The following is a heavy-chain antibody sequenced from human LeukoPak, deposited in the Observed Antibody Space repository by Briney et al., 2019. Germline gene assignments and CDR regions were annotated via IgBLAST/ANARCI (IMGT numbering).Heavy chain of an antibody. CDR3: AKMDTAMVTGYYYYYMDV. Sequence: GGSLRLSCPASGFTFSSYGMHWVRQAPGKGLEWVAFIRYDGSNKYYADSVKGRFTISRDNSKNTLYLQMNSLRAEDTAVYYCAKMDTAMVTGYYYYYMDVWGKGTTVTVSS. D-gene: IGHD5-18*01. CDR1: GFTFSSYG. V-gene: IGHV3-30*02. J-gene: IGHJ6*03. CDR2: IRYDGSNK.